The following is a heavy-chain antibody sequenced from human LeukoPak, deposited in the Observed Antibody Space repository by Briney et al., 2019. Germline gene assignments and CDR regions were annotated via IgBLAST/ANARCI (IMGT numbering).Heavy chain of an antibody. J-gene: IGHJ4*02. V-gene: IGHV3-23*01. CDR3: AKASWVSSTDAVR. D-gene: IGHD3-16*01. CDR2: IRGNGDT. Sequence: GSLRLSCAASGLSFSSFAMSWVRQGPARGLEWVSSIRGNGDTFYADSVRGRFTLFSDSSTNTVYFQLNNLRVEDTAIYYCAKASWVSSTDAVRWGPGTLVTVSS. CDR1: GLSFSSFA.